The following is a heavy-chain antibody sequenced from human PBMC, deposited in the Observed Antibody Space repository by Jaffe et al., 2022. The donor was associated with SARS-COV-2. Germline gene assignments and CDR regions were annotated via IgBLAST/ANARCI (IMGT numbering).Heavy chain of an antibody. CDR2: INTNTGNP. CDR1: GYTFTSYA. V-gene: IGHV7-4-1*02. CDR3: ARASLGYCSGGSCLGDDAFDI. J-gene: IGHJ3*02. Sequence: QVQLVQSGSELKKPGASVKVSCKASGYTFTSYAMNWVRQAPGQGLEWMGWINTNTGNPTYAQGFTGRFVFSLDTSVSTAYLQISSLKAEDTAVYYCARASLGYCSGGSCLGDDAFDIWGQGTMVTVSS. D-gene: IGHD2-15*01.